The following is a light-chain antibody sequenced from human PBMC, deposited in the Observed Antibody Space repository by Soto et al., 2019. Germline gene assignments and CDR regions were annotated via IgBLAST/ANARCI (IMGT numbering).Light chain of an antibody. CDR3: CSHAGRGSVL. Sequence: QSVLTQPPSASGSPGQSVTISCTGTSSDVGGYNYVSWYQQHPGKAPKLMVYEVTKRPSGVPDRFSGSKSGNTASLTVSGLQAEDEADYYCCSHAGRGSVLFGGGTQLTVL. V-gene: IGLV2-8*01. CDR2: EVT. J-gene: IGLJ2*01. CDR1: SSDVGGYNY.